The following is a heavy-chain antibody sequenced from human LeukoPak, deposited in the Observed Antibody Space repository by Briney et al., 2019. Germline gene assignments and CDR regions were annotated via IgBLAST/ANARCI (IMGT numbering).Heavy chain of an antibody. Sequence: SETLSLTCAVYGGSFSGYYWSWIRQPPGKGLEWIGEINHSGSTNYNPSLKSRVTISVDTSKNQFSLKLSSVTAADTAVYYCARRPRARYCSGGSCSDIFDYWGQGTLVTVSS. V-gene: IGHV4-34*01. J-gene: IGHJ4*02. CDR2: INHSGST. CDR1: GGSFSGYY. D-gene: IGHD2-15*01. CDR3: ARRPRARYCSGGSCSDIFDY.